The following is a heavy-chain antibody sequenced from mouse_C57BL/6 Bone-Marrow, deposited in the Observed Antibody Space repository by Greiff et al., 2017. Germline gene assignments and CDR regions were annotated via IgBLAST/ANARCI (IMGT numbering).Heavy chain of an antibody. Sequence: EVKLVESGGGLVQPGGSMKLSCAASGFTFSDAWMDWVRQSPEKGLEWVAEIRNKAHNHATYYAESGKGRFTITSDDSKSSVDLQMKSVRAEDTVIYYCTRREYYGISYGFAYWGQGTLVSVSA. V-gene: IGHV6-6*01. CDR2: IRNKAHNHAT. CDR1: GFTFSDAW. D-gene: IGHD1-1*01. J-gene: IGHJ3*01. CDR3: TRREYYGISYGFAY.